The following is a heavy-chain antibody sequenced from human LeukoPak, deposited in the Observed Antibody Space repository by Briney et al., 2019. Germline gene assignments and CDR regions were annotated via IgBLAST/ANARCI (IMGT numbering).Heavy chain of an antibody. CDR1: GYTFSSCA. Sequence: ASVKVSCKASGYTFSSCAINWVRQAPGQGLEYMGWIDTKTGNPTYAQGFTGRFVFSLDTSVSTAYLQISSLKTEDTAVYYCAIHPSDSSGYFSYWGQGALVTVSS. J-gene: IGHJ4*02. V-gene: IGHV7-4-1*02. CDR3: AIHPSDSSGYFSY. D-gene: IGHD3-22*01. CDR2: IDTKTGNP.